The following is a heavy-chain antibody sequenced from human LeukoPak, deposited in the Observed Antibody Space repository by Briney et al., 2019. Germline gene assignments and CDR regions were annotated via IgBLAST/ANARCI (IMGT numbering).Heavy chain of an antibody. CDR2: ISGSGDST. J-gene: IGHJ6*03. CDR3: ARDGHNWNYYYYYYMDV. V-gene: IGHV3-23*01. Sequence: GRTLRLSCAASGFTFSTYGMSWVRQAPGKGLEWVSAISGSGDSTYYADSVKGRFTISRDNSKNTLYLQMNSLRAEDTAVYYCARDGHNWNYYYYYYMDVWGKGTTVTVSS. CDR1: GFTFSTYG. D-gene: IGHD1-20*01.